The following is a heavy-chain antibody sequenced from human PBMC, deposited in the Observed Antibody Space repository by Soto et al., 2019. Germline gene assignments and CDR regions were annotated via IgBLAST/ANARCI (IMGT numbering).Heavy chain of an antibody. Sequence: GASVEVSCRASGYSFTTYGVTWVRQAPGQGLEWMGWISTYNGDTRVAQQHQGRVTLTTDTSTNAAHMELRSLRSDDTAIYYCARTEGRSTRGDYWGQGTLVTVSS. CDR3: ARTEGRSTRGDY. D-gene: IGHD2-8*01. CDR2: ISTYNGDT. CDR1: GYSFTTYG. J-gene: IGHJ4*02. V-gene: IGHV1-18*01.